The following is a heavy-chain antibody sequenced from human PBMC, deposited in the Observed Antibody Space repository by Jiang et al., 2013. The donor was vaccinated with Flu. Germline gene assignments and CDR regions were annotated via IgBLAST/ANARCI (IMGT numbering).Heavy chain of an antibody. CDR3: ARFKKNGGGENY. CDR1: GYTFTGYY. J-gene: IGHJ4*02. D-gene: IGHD2-8*01. CDR2: INPNSGGT. V-gene: IGHV1-2*06. Sequence: SGAEVKKPGASVKVSCKASGYTFTGYYLHWVRQAPGQGLEWMGRINPNSGGTNYAQKFQGRVTMTRDTSISTAYMELSSLRSDDTAVYYCARFKKNGGGENYWGQGTLVTVSS.